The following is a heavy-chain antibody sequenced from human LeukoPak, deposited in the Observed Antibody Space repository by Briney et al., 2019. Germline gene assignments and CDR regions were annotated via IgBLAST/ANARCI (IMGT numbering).Heavy chain of an antibody. D-gene: IGHD3-9*01. CDR1: GGSISSYY. V-gene: IGHV4-59*01. Sequence: SETLSLTCTVSGGSISSYYWSWIRQPPGKGLEWIGYIYYSGSTNYNPSLKSRVTISVDTSKNQFSLKLSSVTAADTAVYYCARGHYDILTGQTKTYYFDYWGQGTLVTVSS. J-gene: IGHJ4*02. CDR3: ARGHYDILTGQTKTYYFDY. CDR2: IYYSGST.